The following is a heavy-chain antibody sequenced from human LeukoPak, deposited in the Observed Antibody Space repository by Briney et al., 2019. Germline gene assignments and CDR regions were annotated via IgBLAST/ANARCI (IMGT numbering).Heavy chain of an antibody. D-gene: IGHD3-16*02. CDR3: AKAPYDNVWGSYRPGAFDI. CDR2: ISGSGGST. J-gene: IGHJ3*02. V-gene: IGHV3-23*01. CDR1: GFTFSSYA. Sequence: GGSLRLSCAASGFTFSSYAMSWVRQAPGKGLEWVSAISGSGGSTYHADSVKGRFIISRDNSKNTVYLQMNSLRAEDTALYYCAKAPYDNVWGSYRPGAFDIWGQGTMVSVSS.